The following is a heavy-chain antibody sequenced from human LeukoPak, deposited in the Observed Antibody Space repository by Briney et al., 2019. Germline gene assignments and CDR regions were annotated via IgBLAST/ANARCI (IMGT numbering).Heavy chain of an antibody. J-gene: IGHJ3*02. CDR2: ISGSGGST. CDR1: GFTFSSYA. Sequence: GGSLRLSCVASGFTFSSYAMSWVRQAPGKGLEWVSAISGSGGSTYYADSVKGRFTISRDNSKNTLYLQMNSLRAEDTAVYYCAKEQYYDILTGYDDAFDIWGQGTMVTVSS. V-gene: IGHV3-23*01. D-gene: IGHD3-9*01. CDR3: AKEQYYDILTGYDDAFDI.